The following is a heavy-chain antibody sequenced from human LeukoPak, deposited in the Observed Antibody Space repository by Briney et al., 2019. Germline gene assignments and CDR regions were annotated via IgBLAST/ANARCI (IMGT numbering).Heavy chain of an antibody. CDR1: GGTFSSYA. D-gene: IGHD3-10*01. CDR2: ISAYNGNT. Sequence: GASVKVSCKASGGTFSSYAISWVRQAPGQGLEWMGWISAYNGNTNYAQKLQGRVTMTTDTSTSTAYMELRSLRSDDTAVYYCARDRAGDAFDIWGQGTMVTVSS. CDR3: ARDRAGDAFDI. V-gene: IGHV1-18*01. J-gene: IGHJ3*02.